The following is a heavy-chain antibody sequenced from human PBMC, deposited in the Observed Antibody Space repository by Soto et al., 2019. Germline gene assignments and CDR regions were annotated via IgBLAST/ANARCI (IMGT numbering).Heavy chain of an antibody. CDR3: ARGYYGMDV. V-gene: IGHV3-74*01. CDR2: INNGGTIT. Sequence: GGSLRLSCAASGFTFSNYWMHWVRQAPGKGLVWVSRINNGGTITNYADSVKGRFTMSRDDAKNTLYLQMNSLRAEDTAVYYCARGYYGMDVWGQGTTIPVSS. CDR1: GFTFSNYW. J-gene: IGHJ6*02.